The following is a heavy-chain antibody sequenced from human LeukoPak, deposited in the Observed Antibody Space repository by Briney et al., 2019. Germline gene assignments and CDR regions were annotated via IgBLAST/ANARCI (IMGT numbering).Heavy chain of an antibody. CDR1: GFSFSSFE. CDR2: INSRGSNT. D-gene: IGHD6-19*01. V-gene: IGHV3-48*03. Sequence: GGSLRLSCAGSGFSFSSFEMKWARQAPGKGLEWVSYINSRGSNTYYADSVKGRFSISRDNTKNSLYLQMNSLRAEDTAVYFCARVGSVAATVFLDYWGQGTLVTVSS. CDR3: ARVGSVAATVFLDY. J-gene: IGHJ4*02.